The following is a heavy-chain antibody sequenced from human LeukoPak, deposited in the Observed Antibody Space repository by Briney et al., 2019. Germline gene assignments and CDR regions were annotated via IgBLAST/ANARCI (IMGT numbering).Heavy chain of an antibody. V-gene: IGHV3-7*01. CDR1: GFTFSSYW. D-gene: IGHD3-3*01. J-gene: IGHJ4*02. CDR2: IKQDGSEK. Sequence: PGGSLRLSCAASGFTFSSYWMSWVRQAPGKGLEWVANIKQDGSEKYYVDSVKGRFTISRDNAKNSLYLQMNSLRAEDTAVYYCATLDDFWSGYPNFDYWGQGTLVTVSS. CDR3: ATLDDFWSGYPNFDY.